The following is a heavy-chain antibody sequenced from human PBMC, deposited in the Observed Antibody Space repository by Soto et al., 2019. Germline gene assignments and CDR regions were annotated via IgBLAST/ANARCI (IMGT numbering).Heavy chain of an antibody. CDR1: GYTFTSYD. Sequence: QVQLVQSGAEVKKPGASVKVSCKASGYTFTSYDINWVRQATGQGLEWMGWMNPNSGNTGYAQKFQGRVTINRNTSISTAYREMSSLRSEDTAVYYCARGCGFFFAAPTNPFDYWGQGTLVTVSS. CDR2: MNPNSGNT. V-gene: IGHV1-8*01. J-gene: IGHJ4*02. CDR3: ARGCGFFFAAPTNPFDY. D-gene: IGHD6-25*01.